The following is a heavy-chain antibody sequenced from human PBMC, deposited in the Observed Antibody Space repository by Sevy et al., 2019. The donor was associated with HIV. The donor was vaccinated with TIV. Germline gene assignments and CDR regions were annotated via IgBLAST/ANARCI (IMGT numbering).Heavy chain of an antibody. D-gene: IGHD6-19*01. CDR1: GGSFSGYY. J-gene: IGHJ4*02. V-gene: IGHV4-34*01. CDR2: IDHGGST. Sequence: SETLSLTCAVYGGSFSGYYWSWIRQPPGKGLEWIGEIDHGGSTKYNPSLKSRVTISVDTSKNQFSLKLNSVTAADTVVYYCARIKLSGWRLDYWGQGTLVTVSS. CDR3: ARIKLSGWRLDY.